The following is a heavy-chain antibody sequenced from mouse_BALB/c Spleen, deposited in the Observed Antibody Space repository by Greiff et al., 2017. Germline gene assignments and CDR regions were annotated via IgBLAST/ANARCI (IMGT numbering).Heavy chain of an antibody. D-gene: IGHD1-1*02. CDR2: IYPSDSYT. CDR3: ARLGSLLVGAMDY. CDR1: GYTFTSYW. J-gene: IGHJ4*01. Sequence: QVHVKQPGAELVRPGASVKLSCKASGYTFTSYWINWVKQRPGQGLEWIGNIYPSDSYTNYNQKFKDKATLTVDKSSSTAYMQLSSPTSEDSAVYYCARLGSLLVGAMDYWGQGTSVTVSS. V-gene: IGHV1-69*02.